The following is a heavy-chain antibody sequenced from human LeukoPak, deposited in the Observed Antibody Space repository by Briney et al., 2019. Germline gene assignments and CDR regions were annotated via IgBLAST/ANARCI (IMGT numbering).Heavy chain of an antibody. J-gene: IGHJ4*02. CDR3: ARDGWSEMGRILREVVSDY. V-gene: IGHV1-18*01. CDR2: ISAYNGYT. D-gene: IGHD5-24*01. CDR1: VYTFTNYG. Sequence: GASGNVSCKASVYTFTNYGISWVRQAAGQGREWMGWISAYNGYTNYAQNLQRRVTMTTDTSTSTAYMELRSLRSEDTAVYYCARDGWSEMGRILREVVSDYWGKGTLVTVS.